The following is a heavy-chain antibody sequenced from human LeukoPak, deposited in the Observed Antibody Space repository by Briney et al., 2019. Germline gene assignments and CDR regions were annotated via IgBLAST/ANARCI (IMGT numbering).Heavy chain of an antibody. CDR2: ISGSGAST. J-gene: IGHJ5*02. CDR3: AKDRLNYYDSSGYFSHFNWFDP. Sequence: GGSLRLSCLTSGFTLSTNAMSWVRQAPGKGLEWISGISGSGASTYYADSVKGRFTISKDDSKNTLYLQMNSLRAEDTAVYYCAKDRLNYYDSSGYFSHFNWFDPWGQGTLVTVSS. CDR1: GFTLSTNA. D-gene: IGHD3-22*01. V-gene: IGHV3-23*01.